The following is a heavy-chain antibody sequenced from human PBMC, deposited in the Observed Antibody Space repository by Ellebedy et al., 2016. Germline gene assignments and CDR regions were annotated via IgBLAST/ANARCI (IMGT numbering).Heavy chain of an antibody. CDR1: GYTFTGYG. D-gene: IGHD3-16*01. V-gene: IGHV1-18*04. CDR3: ARRGGTDYGDY. Sequence: ASVKVSXXTSGYTFTGYGISWVRQAPGQGLEWMGWIATDSHNAEYPQKFQGRVTMTTDTSTSTAYMELRRLRSDDTAIYYWARRGGTDYGDYWGQGTLVTVSS. J-gene: IGHJ4*02. CDR2: IATDSHNA.